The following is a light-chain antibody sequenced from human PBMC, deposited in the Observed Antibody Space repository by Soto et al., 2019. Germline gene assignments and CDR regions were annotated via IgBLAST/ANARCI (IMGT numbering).Light chain of an antibody. Sequence: VLTQYPVTLSLSPCEIATLSCRASQSVNSNLAWYQQKPGQAPRLLLYGASTRATGFSARFSGSGSGTEFTLTISSLQSEDFAVYYCQQYNNWPRTFGQGTKVDIK. J-gene: IGKJ1*01. V-gene: IGKV3-15*01. CDR1: QSVNSN. CDR2: GAS. CDR3: QQYNNWPRT.